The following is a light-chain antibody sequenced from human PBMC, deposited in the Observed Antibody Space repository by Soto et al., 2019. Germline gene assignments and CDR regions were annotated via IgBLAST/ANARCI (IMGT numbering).Light chain of an antibody. J-gene: IGKJ1*01. Sequence: DIQMTQSPSTLSASVGDRVTITCRASQSITNWLAWYQQKPGKAPTLLIYKASTLATGVPSRFSGSGSGTEFTLTISSLQPDDFATYYCQQYITYSPWTFGQGTKVDFK. CDR3: QQYITYSPWT. CDR2: KAS. CDR1: QSITNW. V-gene: IGKV1-5*03.